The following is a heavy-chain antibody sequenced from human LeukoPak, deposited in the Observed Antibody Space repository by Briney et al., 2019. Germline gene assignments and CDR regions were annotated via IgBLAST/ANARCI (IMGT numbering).Heavy chain of an antibody. Sequence: PSETLSLTCTVSGGSISSSSYYWGWIRQPPGKGLEWIGSIYYSGSTYYNPSLKSRVTVSVDTSKNQFSLKLSSVTAADTAVYYCALSSRDFWSGYSDYWGQGTLVTVSS. CDR2: IYYSGST. J-gene: IGHJ4*02. CDR1: GGSISSSSYY. CDR3: ALSSRDFWSGYSDY. D-gene: IGHD3-3*01. V-gene: IGHV4-39*01.